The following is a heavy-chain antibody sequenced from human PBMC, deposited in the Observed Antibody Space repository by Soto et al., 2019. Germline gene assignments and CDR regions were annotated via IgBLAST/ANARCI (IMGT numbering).Heavy chain of an antibody. V-gene: IGHV2-5*02. CDR2: IYWDDDK. CDR1: GFSLSTNGVG. J-gene: IGHJ4*02. Sequence: QITLKESGPTLVKPTQTLTLTCTFSGFSLSTNGVGVGWIRQPPGKALEWLALIYWDDDKRYSPSLKSRLTNTKATSKNRVVLTMTNMDPVDTATYYCAHSPRITMYDYWGQGTLVTVSS. CDR3: AHSPRITMYDY. D-gene: IGHD3-10*02.